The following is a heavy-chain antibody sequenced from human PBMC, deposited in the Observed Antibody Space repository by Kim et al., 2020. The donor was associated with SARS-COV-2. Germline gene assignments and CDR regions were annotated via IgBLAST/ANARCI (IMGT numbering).Heavy chain of an antibody. D-gene: IGHD3-9*01. CDR1: GFTFEDYG. CDR2: INWNGDNS. Sequence: GGSLRLSCAASGFTFEDYGMGWVRQVPGKGLEWVASINWNGDNSGYGYSLEGRFTISRDNANNFLYLKMNRLRVEDTALYYCVKITPKLRYFNWPTGAFDVWGRGTMVSVSS. J-gene: IGHJ3*01. V-gene: IGHV3-20*04. CDR3: VKITPKLRYFNWPTGAFDV.